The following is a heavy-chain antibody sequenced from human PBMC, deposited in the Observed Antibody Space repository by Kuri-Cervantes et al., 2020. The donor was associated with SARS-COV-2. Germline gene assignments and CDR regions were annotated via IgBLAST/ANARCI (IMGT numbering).Heavy chain of an antibody. J-gene: IGHJ4*02. CDR1: GYSFTSYW. V-gene: IGHV5-51*01. CDR3: ARSYYDSSGYYFSYFDY. D-gene: IGHD3-22*01. CDR2: IYPGDSDT. Sequence: KVSCKGSGYSFTSYWIGWVRQMPGKGLEWMGIIYPGDSDTRYSPSFQGQVTISADKSISTAYLQWSSLKASDTAMHYCARSYYDSSGYYFSYFDYWGQGTLVTVSS.